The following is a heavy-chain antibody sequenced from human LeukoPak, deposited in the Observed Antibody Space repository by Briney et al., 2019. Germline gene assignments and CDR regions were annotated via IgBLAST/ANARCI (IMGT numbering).Heavy chain of an antibody. Sequence: GGSLRLSCTASGFTFSSYAMNWVRQAPGKGLEWVSGIGAGGTFTYYADSVKGRFTISRDNSRNTLYLQMNSLRADDTAVYYCAKGFYGDYAPVDYWGQGTLVTVSS. CDR2: IGAGGTFT. CDR1: GFTFSSYA. D-gene: IGHD4-17*01. CDR3: AKGFYGDYAPVDY. V-gene: IGHV3-23*01. J-gene: IGHJ4*02.